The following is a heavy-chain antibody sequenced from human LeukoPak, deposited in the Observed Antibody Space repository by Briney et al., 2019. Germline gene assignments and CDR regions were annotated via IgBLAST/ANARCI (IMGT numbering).Heavy chain of an antibody. J-gene: IGHJ6*02. V-gene: IGHV1-46*01. CDR2: INPSGGST. CDR1: GYNFISYY. CDR3: AREDVVLVDAVRYYYYGMDV. Sequence: ASVKVCCNASGYNFISYYIHWVRQAPGQGLERMGIINPSGGSTSYAQKFQDRVTMTRDTSTSTVYMELSSLKSEDTAVYYCAREDVVLVDAVRYYYYGMDVWGQGTTVTVSS. D-gene: IGHD2-8*01.